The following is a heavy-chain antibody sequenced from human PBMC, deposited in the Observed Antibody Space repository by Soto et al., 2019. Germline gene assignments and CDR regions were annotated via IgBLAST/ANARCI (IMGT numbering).Heavy chain of an antibody. CDR1: GFTFTRYS. CDR3: AVNDYLDY. V-gene: IGHV3-15*01. CDR2: IKRISDGGTT. J-gene: IGHJ4*02. Sequence: PGGSLRLSCAASGFTFTRYSMNWVRQAPGKGLEWVGRIKRISDGGTTDYAAPVKGRFTISRDDSANTLYLQMNSLKTEDTAVYFCAVNDYLDYWGQGALVTVSS.